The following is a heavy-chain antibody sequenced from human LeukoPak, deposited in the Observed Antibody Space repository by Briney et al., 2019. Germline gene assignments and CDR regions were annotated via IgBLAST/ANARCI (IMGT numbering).Heavy chain of an antibody. CDR3: ARSRGSSWYGFDY. D-gene: IGHD6-13*01. CDR1: GGSICGFY. Sequence: PSETLSLTCTVSGGSICGFYWSWIRQPPGKGLEWIGYIYYSGSTNYNPSLKSRVTISVHTSSNQFSLKLTSMTAADTAVYYCARSRGSSWYGFDYWGQGTQVTVSS. CDR2: IYYSGST. V-gene: IGHV4-59*01. J-gene: IGHJ4*02.